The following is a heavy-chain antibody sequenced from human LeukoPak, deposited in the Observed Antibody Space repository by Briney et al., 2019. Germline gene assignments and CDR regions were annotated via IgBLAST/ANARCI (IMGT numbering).Heavy chain of an antibody. J-gene: IGHJ5*02. V-gene: IGHV4-4*09. CDR3: ARLVTRWGDSDSNWFDP. Sequence: SETLSLTCTVSGGSISSYYWSWIRQPPGKGLEWIGYICTGGSTNYNPSLKSRVTISVDTSKNQFSLKLSSVTAADTAVYYCARLVTRWGDSDSNWFDPWGQGTLVTVSS. D-gene: IGHD2-21*02. CDR2: ICTGGST. CDR1: GGSISSYY.